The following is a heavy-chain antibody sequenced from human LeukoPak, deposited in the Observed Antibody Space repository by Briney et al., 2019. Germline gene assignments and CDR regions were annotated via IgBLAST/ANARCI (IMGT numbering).Heavy chain of an antibody. CDR1: GGTFSSYA. J-gene: IGHJ4*02. Sequence: ASVKVSCKASGGTFSSYAISWVRQAPGQGLEWMGGIIPIFGTANYAQKFQGRVTITADESTSTAYMELSSLRSEDTAVYYCATYDILTGFFDYWGQGTLVTVSS. D-gene: IGHD3-9*01. V-gene: IGHV1-69*01. CDR3: ATYDILTGFFDY. CDR2: IIPIFGTA.